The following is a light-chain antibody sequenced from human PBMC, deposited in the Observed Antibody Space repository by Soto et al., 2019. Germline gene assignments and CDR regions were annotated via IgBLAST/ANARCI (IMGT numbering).Light chain of an antibody. V-gene: IGLV1-44*01. CDR2: NNN. J-gene: IGLJ2*01. Sequence: QSVLTQPPSASGTPGQRVTISCSGGSSNIGRNSVSWYQQVPGTAPKLIIFNNNERLSGIPGRFSGSKSGASASLAIVGLQSEDEADYFCASWDDNLNGPLLFGGGTKLTVL. CDR1: SSNIGRNS. CDR3: ASWDDNLNGPLL.